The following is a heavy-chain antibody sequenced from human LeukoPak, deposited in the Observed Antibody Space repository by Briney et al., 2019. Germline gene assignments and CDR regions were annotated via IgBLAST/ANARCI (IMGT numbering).Heavy chain of an antibody. D-gene: IGHD5-24*01. CDR1: TFSLSSHS. V-gene: IGHV3-21*01. Sequence: PGGSLRLSCVASTFSLSSHSMNWLRRAPGKGLEWVSSISFGGDHIKYADSVKGRFTISRDNSKNTVYLQMNSLRTEDTAVYYCARPSPPGDGYNPCDYWGPGALVIVSS. CDR2: ISFGGDHI. CDR3: ARPSPPGDGYNPCDY. J-gene: IGHJ4*02.